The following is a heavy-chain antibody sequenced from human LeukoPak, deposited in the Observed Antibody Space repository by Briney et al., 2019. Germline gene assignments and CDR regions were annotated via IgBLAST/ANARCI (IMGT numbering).Heavy chain of an antibody. CDR2: ISWNSGSI. J-gene: IGHJ4*02. Sequence: SGGSLRLSCAASGFTFDDYAMHWVRQAPGKGLEWVSGISWNSGSIGYADSVKGRFTISRDNAKNSLYLQMNSLRAEDTALYYCAKAGSGSYLANFDYWGQGTLVIVSS. CDR1: GFTFDDYA. D-gene: IGHD1-26*01. CDR3: AKAGSGSYLANFDY. V-gene: IGHV3-9*01.